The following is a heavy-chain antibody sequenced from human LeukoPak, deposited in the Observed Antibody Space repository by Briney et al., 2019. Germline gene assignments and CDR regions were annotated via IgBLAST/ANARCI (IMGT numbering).Heavy chain of an antibody. CDR2: IYYSGST. CDR3: ARRIAQPLGFDP. V-gene: IGHV4-61*01. D-gene: IGHD6-13*01. Sequence: SETLSLTCTVSGGSVSSGSYYWSWIRQPPGKGLEWIGYIYYSGSTNYNPSLKSRVTISVDTSKNQFSLKLSSVTAADTAVYYCARRIAQPLGFDPWGQGTLVTVSS. CDR1: GGSVSSGSYY. J-gene: IGHJ5*02.